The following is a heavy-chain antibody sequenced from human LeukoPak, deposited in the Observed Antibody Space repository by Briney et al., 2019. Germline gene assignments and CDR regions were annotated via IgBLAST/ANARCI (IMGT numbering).Heavy chain of an antibody. CDR1: GFVFSNYD. V-gene: IGHV3-23*01. Sequence: GGSVRLSCIASGFVFSNYDISWVRQAPGKGLEWVSAITPDGDVTFYADSVKGRFTISGDNSKNSLYLQMNSLRVEDTAIYYCAKHYVRSHDYWGQGTLVTVSS. J-gene: IGHJ4*02. CDR2: ITPDGDVT. D-gene: IGHD3-10*02. CDR3: AKHYVRSHDY.